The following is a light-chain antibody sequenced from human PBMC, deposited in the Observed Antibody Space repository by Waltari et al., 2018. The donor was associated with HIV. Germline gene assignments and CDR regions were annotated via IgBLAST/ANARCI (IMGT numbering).Light chain of an antibody. J-gene: IGLJ3*02. CDR2: DNN. CDR1: SSNLGAGSD. Sequence: QSVVTQPPSVSGAPGQRITTSCPGRSSNLGAGSDVHWFQQLPRTAPKVIIYDNNKRPSGVPDRFSGSKSGTSASLAITGLQAEDEAEYYCQSYDTSLSAVVFGGGTTLTVL. V-gene: IGLV1-40*01. CDR3: QSYDTSLSAVV.